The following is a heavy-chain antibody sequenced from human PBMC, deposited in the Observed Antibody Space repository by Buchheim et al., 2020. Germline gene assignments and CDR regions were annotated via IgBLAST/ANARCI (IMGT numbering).Heavy chain of an antibody. D-gene: IGHD3-3*01. J-gene: IGHJ4*02. V-gene: IGHV3-48*03. CDR1: GFTFSSYG. Sequence: EVQLVESGGDLVQPGGSLRLSCAASGFTFSSYGMNWVRQAPGKGLEWISYISSSGSNIHHADTVKGRFTISRDNAKKSLYLQMNSLRAEDTAVYYCALSDFWSCKTDYWGQGTL. CDR2: ISSSGSNI. CDR3: ALSDFWSCKTDY.